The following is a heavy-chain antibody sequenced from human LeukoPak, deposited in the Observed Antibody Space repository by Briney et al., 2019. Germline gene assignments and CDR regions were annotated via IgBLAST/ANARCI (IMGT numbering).Heavy chain of an antibody. CDR2: IIPIFGTA. Sequence: SVKVSCTASGGTFSSYAISWVRQAPGQGLEWMGGIIPIFGTANYAQKFQGRVTITADESTSTAYMELSSLRSEDTAVYYCARWQQLVAAFDYWGQGTLVTVSS. D-gene: IGHD6-6*01. J-gene: IGHJ4*02. V-gene: IGHV1-69*13. CDR3: ARWQQLVAAFDY. CDR1: GGTFSSYA.